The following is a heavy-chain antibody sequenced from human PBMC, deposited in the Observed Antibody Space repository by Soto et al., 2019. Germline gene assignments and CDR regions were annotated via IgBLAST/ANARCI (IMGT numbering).Heavy chain of an antibody. V-gene: IGHV4-34*01. Sequence: PSETLSLTCAFYCGSFIGYYWSWIRQPPGKGLEWIGEINHSGSTNYNPSLKSRVTISVDTSKNQFSLKLSSVTAADTAVYYCARGPITTNPRFDPWGQGTLVTVSS. CDR2: INHSGST. CDR3: ARGPITTNPRFDP. J-gene: IGHJ5*02. CDR1: CGSFIGYY. D-gene: IGHD3-22*01.